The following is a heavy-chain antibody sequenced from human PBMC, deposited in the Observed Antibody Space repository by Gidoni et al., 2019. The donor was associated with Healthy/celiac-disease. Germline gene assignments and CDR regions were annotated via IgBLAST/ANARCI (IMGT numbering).Heavy chain of an antibody. CDR3: TRVSRGYSGYDPSSPYNWFDP. D-gene: IGHD5-12*01. Sequence: EVQLVECGVGCVKTGRSRSLSCPFCGFTGGEYARIWFRQDPGKGLEWVGCIRRKAYGGTTENAASVKGRFTISRHDSKGIAYLQMNSLKTEDTAVYYCTRVSRGYSGYDPSSPYNWFDPWGQGTLVTVSS. J-gene: IGHJ5*02. CDR1: GFTGGEYA. V-gene: IGHV3-49*05. CDR2: IRRKAYGGTT.